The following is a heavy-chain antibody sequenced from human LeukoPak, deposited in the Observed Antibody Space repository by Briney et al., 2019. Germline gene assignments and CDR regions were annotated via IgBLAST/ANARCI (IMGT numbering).Heavy chain of an antibody. CDR2: IRYDGSNK. J-gene: IGHJ6*02. D-gene: IGHD6-13*01. CDR3: AKDLIAAAGTYYYYGMDV. CDR1: GFTFSSYG. V-gene: IGHV3-30*02. Sequence: TGGSLRLSCAASGFTFSSYGMHWVRQAPGKGLEWVAFIRYDGSNKYYADSVKGRFTISRDNSKNTLYLQMNSLRAEDTAVYYCAKDLIAAAGTYYYYGMDVWGQGTTVTVSS.